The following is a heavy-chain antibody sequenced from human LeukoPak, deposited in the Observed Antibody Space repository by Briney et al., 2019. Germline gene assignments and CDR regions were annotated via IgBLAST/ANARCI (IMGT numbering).Heavy chain of an antibody. CDR2: ISSTSNSI. V-gene: IGHV3-48*02. J-gene: IGHJ3*02. CDR3: ARGVNAFDI. D-gene: IGHD3-22*01. CDR1: RFTFSDYS. Sequence: GGSLRLSCAASRFTFSDYSMNWVRQAPGKGLQWVSYISSTSNSISYADSLKGRFTISRDNAKNSLFLQMNSLRDEDTALYYCARGVNAFDIWGQGTMVTVSS.